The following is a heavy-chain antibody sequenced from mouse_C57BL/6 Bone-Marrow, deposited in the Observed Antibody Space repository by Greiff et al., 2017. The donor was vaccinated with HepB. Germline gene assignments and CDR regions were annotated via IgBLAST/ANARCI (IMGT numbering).Heavy chain of an antibody. CDR2: IYPGNSDT. D-gene: IGHD2-5*01. J-gene: IGHJ3*01. V-gene: IGHV1-5*01. Sequence: EVQLQQSGTVLARPGASVKMSCKTSGYTFTSYWMHWVKQRPGQGLEWIGAIYPGNSDTSYNQKFKGKAKLTAVTSASTAYMELSSLTNEDSAVYYCTREAAFTIVTTSFAYWGQGTLVTVSA. CDR1: GYTFTSYW. CDR3: TREAAFTIVTTSFAY.